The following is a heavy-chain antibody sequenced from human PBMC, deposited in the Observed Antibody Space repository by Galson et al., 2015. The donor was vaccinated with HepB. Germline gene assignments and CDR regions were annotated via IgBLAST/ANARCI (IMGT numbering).Heavy chain of an antibody. CDR2: INSDDSST. J-gene: IGHJ4*02. CDR1: GFTFRSYW. CDR3: AREDPLASFDY. V-gene: IGHV3-74*01. Sequence: SLRLSCAASGFTFRSYWMHWVRRAPGKGLVWVSGINSDDSSTIYADSVKGRFITSRDNAKNTLYLYMNSLRAEDTAVYYWAREDPLASFDYWGQGTLVTVSS.